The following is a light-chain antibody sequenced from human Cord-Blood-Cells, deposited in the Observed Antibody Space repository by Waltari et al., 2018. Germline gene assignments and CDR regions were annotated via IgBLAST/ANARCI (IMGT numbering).Light chain of an antibody. CDR3: QQRSNWPRFT. J-gene: IGKJ3*01. CDR2: DAS. V-gene: IGKV3-11*01. CDR1: QSVSSY. Sequence: EIVLTPSPATLSLSPGERATLSCRASQSVSSYLACYQQKPGQAPRLLIYDASNRATGIPARFSGSGSGTDFTLTISSLEPEDFAVYYCQQRSNWPRFTFGPGTKVDIK.